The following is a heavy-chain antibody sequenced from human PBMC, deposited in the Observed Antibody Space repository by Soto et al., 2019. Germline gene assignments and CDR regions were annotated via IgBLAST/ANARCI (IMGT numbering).Heavy chain of an antibody. V-gene: IGHV4-4*02. CDR3: ARGGYSYDPFDY. CDR1: GGSISSTKW. D-gene: IGHD5-18*01. Sequence: QVHLQESGPGLVKPSGTLSLTCAVSGGSISSTKWWSWVRQPPGKGLEWIGEVYHSGSTNYNPSLRSRVTISVDKSKNQFSLKLTSVTAADTAVYYCARGGYSYDPFDYWGHGTLVTVSS. CDR2: VYHSGST. J-gene: IGHJ4*01.